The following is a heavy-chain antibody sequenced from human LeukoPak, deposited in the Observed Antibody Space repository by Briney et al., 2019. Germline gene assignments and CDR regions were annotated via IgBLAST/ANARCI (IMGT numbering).Heavy chain of an antibody. CDR1: GGSISSYY. J-gene: IGHJ6*03. CDR3: ARDPSIAAAGRDYYYYMDV. CDR2: IYYSGST. V-gene: IGHV4-59*01. Sequence: SETLSLTCTVSGGSISSYYWSWIRQPPGKGLEWIGYIYYSGSTNYNPSLKSRVTISVDTSKNQFSLKMSSVTAADTAVYYCARDPSIAAAGRDYYYYMDVWGKGTMVTVSS. D-gene: IGHD6-13*01.